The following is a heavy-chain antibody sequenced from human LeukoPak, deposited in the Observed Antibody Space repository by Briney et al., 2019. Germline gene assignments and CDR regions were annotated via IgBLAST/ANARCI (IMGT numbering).Heavy chain of an antibody. CDR1: GFTFSSYA. V-gene: IGHV3-23*01. CDR2: ISGSGGST. J-gene: IGHJ3*02. D-gene: IGHD2-15*01. Sequence: PGGSLRLSCAASGFTFSSYAMSWVRQAPGKGLEWASAISGSGGSTYYADSVKGRFTISRDNSKNTLYLQMNSLRAEDTAVYYCAKGWCSGGSCYSWGDAFDIWGQGTMVTVSS. CDR3: AKGWCSGGSCYSWGDAFDI.